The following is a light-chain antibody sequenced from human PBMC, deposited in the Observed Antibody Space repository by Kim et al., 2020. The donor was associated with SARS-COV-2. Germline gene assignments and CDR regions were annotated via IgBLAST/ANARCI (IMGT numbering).Light chain of an antibody. J-gene: IGKJ5*01. CDR1: QGISSY. Sequence: AATGDRFINTCQASQGISSYLAWYQQKPGKAPKLLIYVASTLQSGVPSRFSGSGSGTDFTLTISCLQSEDFATYFCQQYDRYPLTFGQGTRLEIK. CDR3: QQYDRYPLT. V-gene: IGKV1-8*01. CDR2: VAS.